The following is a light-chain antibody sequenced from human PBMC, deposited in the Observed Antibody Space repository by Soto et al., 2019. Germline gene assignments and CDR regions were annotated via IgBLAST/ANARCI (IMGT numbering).Light chain of an antibody. CDR2: GNS. CDR3: QSYDSSLSVV. CDR1: SSNIGAGYD. J-gene: IGLJ2*01. V-gene: IGLV1-40*01. Sequence: QSVLTQPPSVSGAPGQRVTISCTGSSSNIGAGYDVHWYQQLQGTATKLLIYGNSNRPSGVPDRFSGSKSGTSASLAITGLQAEDEADYYCQSYDSSLSVVFGGGTKLTVL.